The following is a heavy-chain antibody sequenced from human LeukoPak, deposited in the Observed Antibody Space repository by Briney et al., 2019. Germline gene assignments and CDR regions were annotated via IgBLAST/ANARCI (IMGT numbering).Heavy chain of an antibody. CDR2: INHSGST. CDR3: ARLYDSCDY. J-gene: IGHJ4*02. V-gene: IGHV4-39*01. D-gene: IGHD3-22*01. Sequence: SETLSLTCTVSGGSISSSSYYWSWIRQPPGKGLEWIGEINHSGSTNYNPSLKSRLTISVDTSKNQFSLKLSSVTAADTAVYYCARLYDSCDYWGQGTLVTVSS. CDR1: GGSISSSSYY.